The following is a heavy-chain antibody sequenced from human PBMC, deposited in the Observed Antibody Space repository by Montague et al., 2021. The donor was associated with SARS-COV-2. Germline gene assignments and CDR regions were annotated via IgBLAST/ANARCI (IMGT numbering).Heavy chain of an antibody. J-gene: IGHJ3*02. Sequence: SETLSLTCTVSGDSISTYYWSWIRQPPGQGLEWIGYIYYNGYTNYNPSLKSRVTISVDTSKNQFSLRLSSVTAADTAVYFCARGGATYYYDTSGYVNAFDTWGQGTMVTVSS. D-gene: IGHD3-22*01. V-gene: IGHV4-59*01. CDR2: IYYNGYT. CDR3: ARGGATYYYDTSGYVNAFDT. CDR1: GDSISTYY.